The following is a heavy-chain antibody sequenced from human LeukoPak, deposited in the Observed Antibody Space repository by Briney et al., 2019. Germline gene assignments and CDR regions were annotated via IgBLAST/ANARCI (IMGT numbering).Heavy chain of an antibody. CDR3: AREGDTDVLLWFGESRGTRYFDY. V-gene: IGHV3-30*04. J-gene: IGHJ4*02. Sequence: GGSLRLSCAASGFTFSSYAMHWVRQAPGKGLEWVAVISYDGSNKYYADSVKGRFTISRDNTKNTLYLQMNSLRAEDTAVYYCAREGDTDVLLWFGESRGTRYFDYWGQGTLVTVSS. CDR2: ISYDGSNK. CDR1: GFTFSSYA. D-gene: IGHD3-10*01.